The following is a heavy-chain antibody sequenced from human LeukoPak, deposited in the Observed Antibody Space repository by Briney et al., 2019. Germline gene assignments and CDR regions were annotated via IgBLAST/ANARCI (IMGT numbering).Heavy chain of an antibody. CDR2: IGYDGRNK. D-gene: IGHD3-10*01. CDR3: AKDRRGGSEGDAFDL. J-gene: IGHJ3*01. Sequence: GGSLRLSCAASGFTFNNYAMHWVRQAPGKGLEWVAFIGYDGRNKYYADSVKGRFTFSRDNSKNTLYLQMNSLRAEDTAVYYCAKDRRGGSEGDAFDLWGQGTMVTVSS. V-gene: IGHV3-30*02. CDR1: GFTFNNYA.